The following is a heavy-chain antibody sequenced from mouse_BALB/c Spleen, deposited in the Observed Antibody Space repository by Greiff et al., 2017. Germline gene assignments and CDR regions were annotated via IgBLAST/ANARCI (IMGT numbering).Heavy chain of an antibody. J-gene: IGHJ4*01. D-gene: IGHD2-4*01. Sequence: QVQLQQPGAELVKPGASVRISCKASGYTFTSYYIHWVKQRPGQGLEWIGWIYPGNVNTKYNEKFKGKATLTADKSSSTAYMQLSSLTSEDSAVYFCARTAGYYDYDGYYAMDYWGQGTSVTVSS. V-gene: IGHV1S56*01. CDR2: IYPGNVNT. CDR3: ARTAGYYDYDGYYAMDY. CDR1: GYTFTSYY.